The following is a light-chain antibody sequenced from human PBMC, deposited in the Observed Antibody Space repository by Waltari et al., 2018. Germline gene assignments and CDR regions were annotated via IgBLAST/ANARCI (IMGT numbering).Light chain of an antibody. J-gene: IGKJ1*01. Sequence: IVLTQSPGTLTLSLGDRATLSCRASQSVTRGYLAWYQQKPGQAPRLLIYAGSSRATGIPDRFSGSGFGTAFTLTISRLEPEDFAVYYCQQYGNSPTFGQGTKVDIK. V-gene: IGKV3-20*01. CDR2: AGS. CDR1: QSVTRGY. CDR3: QQYGNSPT.